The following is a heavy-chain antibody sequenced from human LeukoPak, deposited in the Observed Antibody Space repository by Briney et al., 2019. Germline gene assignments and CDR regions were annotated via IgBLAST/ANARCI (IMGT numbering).Heavy chain of an antibody. J-gene: IGHJ4*02. CDR3: ARGGRAYGD. CDR1: GFTFSNYW. D-gene: IGHD3-16*01. Sequence: GASLRLSCAASGFTFSNYWMSWVRQAPGKGLEWVANIKQDGSEKYYVDSVEGRFTISRDNAKNSLYLQMNSLRADDTAVYYCARGGRAYGDWGQGTLVTVSS. V-gene: IGHV3-7*04. CDR2: IKQDGSEK.